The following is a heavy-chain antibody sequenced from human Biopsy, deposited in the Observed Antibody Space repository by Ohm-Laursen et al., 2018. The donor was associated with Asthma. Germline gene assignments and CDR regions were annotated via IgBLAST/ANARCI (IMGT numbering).Heavy chain of an antibody. CDR3: ARGPNYHGSGRAPIGMDV. V-gene: IGHV4-61*01. CDR1: GGSVSTGSYY. CDR2: IYYTGSD. D-gene: IGHD3-10*01. J-gene: IGHJ6*02. Sequence: SQTLSLTCPVSGGSVSTGSYYWSWIRQPPGKGLEWLGYIYYTGSDNYNPSLKSRVTISVDTSKNQFSLRLNSVTAADTAVYYCARGPNYHGSGRAPIGMDVWGQGTTVVVSS.